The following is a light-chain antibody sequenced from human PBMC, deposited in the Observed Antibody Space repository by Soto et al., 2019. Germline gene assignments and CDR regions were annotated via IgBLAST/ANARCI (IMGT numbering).Light chain of an antibody. Sequence: DIQMTQSPSTLSAFVGDTVTITCRASQSIDTWLAWYQQKPGKAPKLLIFDASTLESGVPSRFSGRGSETEFTLTISSLQPDGFATYYCQQYNSYSPATFGQGTKVDIK. CDR2: DAS. J-gene: IGKJ1*01. V-gene: IGKV1-5*01. CDR3: QQYNSYSPAT. CDR1: QSIDTW.